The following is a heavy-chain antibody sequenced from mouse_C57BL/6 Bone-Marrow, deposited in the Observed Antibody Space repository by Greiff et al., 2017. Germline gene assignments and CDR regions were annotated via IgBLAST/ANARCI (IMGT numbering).Heavy chain of an antibody. J-gene: IGHJ2*01. D-gene: IGHD2-3*01. CDR3: ARSWLLR. V-gene: IGHV1-26*01. CDR2: INPNNGGT. Sequence: VQLQQSGPELVKPGASVKISCKASGYTFTDYYMNWVKQSHGKSLEWIGDINPNNGGTSYNQKFKGKATLTVDKSSSTAYMELRSLTSEDSAVYYCARSWLLRWGQGTTLTVSS. CDR1: GYTFTDYY.